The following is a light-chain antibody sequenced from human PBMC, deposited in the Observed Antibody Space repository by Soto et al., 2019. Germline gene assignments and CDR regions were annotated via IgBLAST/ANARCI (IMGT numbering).Light chain of an antibody. J-gene: IGLJ2*01. V-gene: IGLV1-47*01. CDR3: APWDDSLSGPGVV. Sequence: QSVLTQPPSASGTPGQRVTISCSGSSSNIGSNYVYWYQQLPGTAPKLLIYRNNQRPSGVPDRFSGSKSGTSASLAISGLRSEDEADYYCAPWDDSLSGPGVVFGGGTKLTVL. CDR1: SSNIGSNY. CDR2: RNN.